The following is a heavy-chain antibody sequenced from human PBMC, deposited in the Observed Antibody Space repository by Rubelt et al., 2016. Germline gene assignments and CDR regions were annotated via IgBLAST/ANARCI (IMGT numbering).Heavy chain of an antibody. J-gene: IGHJ6*02. CDR2: ISSSGSTI. CDR3: ARGSATSHYYYGMDV. V-gene: IGHV3-48*01. Sequence: YISSSGSTIYYADSVKGRFTISRDNSKNTLYLQMNSLRAEDTAVYYCARGSATSHYYYGMDVWGQGTTVTVSS. D-gene: IGHD2-15*01.